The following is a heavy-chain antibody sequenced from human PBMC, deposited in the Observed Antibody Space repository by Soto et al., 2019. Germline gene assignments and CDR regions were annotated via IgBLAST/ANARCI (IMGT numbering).Heavy chain of an antibody. Sequence: SETLSLTCTVSGGSISSYYWSWIRQPAGKGLEWIGRIYTSGSTNYNPSLKSRVTMSVDTSKNQFSLKLSSVTAADTAVYYCARGKQYELPYYYCGMDVWGQGTTVTVSS. V-gene: IGHV4-4*07. CDR3: ARGKQYELPYYYCGMDV. CDR1: GGSISSYY. D-gene: IGHD2-2*01. J-gene: IGHJ6*02. CDR2: IYTSGST.